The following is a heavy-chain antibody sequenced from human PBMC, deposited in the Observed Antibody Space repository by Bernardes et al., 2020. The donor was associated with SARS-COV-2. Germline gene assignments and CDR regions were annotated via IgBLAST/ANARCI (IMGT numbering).Heavy chain of an antibody. Sequence: GGSLRLSCAASGFTFSSYAMSWVRQAPGKGLEWVSAISGSGGSTYYADSVKGRFTISRDNSKNTLYLQMNSLRAEDTAVYYCAKRPYRGSSTHHICDYWGQGTLVTVSS. CDR2: ISGSGGST. J-gene: IGHJ4*02. CDR1: GFTFSSYA. V-gene: IGHV3-23*01. D-gene: IGHD1-26*01. CDR3: AKRPYRGSSTHHICDY.